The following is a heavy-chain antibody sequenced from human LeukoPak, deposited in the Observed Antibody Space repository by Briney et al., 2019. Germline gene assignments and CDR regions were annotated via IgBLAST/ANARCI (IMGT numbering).Heavy chain of an antibody. J-gene: IGHJ6*02. CDR1: GFTFSSYA. V-gene: IGHV3-23*01. Sequence: GGSLRLSCAASGFTFSSYAMSWVRQAPGKGLEWVSAISGSGGSTYYADSVKGRFTISRDNSKNTLYLQMNSLRAEDTAVYYCARPTVTTSYYYYGMDVWGQGTTVTVSS. D-gene: IGHD4-17*01. CDR3: ARPTVTTSYYYYGMDV. CDR2: ISGSGGST.